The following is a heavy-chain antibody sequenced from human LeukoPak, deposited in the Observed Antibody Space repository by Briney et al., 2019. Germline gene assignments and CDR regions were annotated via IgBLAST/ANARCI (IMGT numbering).Heavy chain of an antibody. CDR3: ARSYGVTRGFDP. J-gene: IGHJ5*02. V-gene: IGHV1-8*03. CDR1: GYAFTSYD. CDR2: MNPNSGNT. Sequence: ASVKVSCKASGYAFTSYDINWLRQATGQGLEWMGWMNPNSGNTGYAQKFQGRVTITRNTSISTAYMELSSLRSEDTAVYYCARSYGVTRGFDPWGQGTLVTVSS. D-gene: IGHD4-17*01.